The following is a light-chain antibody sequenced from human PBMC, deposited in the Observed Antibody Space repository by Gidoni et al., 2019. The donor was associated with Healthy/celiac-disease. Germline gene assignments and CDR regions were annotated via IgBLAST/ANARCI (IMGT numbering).Light chain of an antibody. CDR3: QQYGSSPLT. CDR2: GAS. CDR1: QSVSSSY. V-gene: IGKV3-20*01. J-gene: IGKJ4*01. Sequence: IVLTQSPGTLSLSPGETATLSCTASQSVSSSYLAWYQQKPGQDPRLLIDGASSTATGIPDRCSGSGSGTDFTLTISRLEPEDFAVYYCQQYGSSPLTFGGGTKVEIK.